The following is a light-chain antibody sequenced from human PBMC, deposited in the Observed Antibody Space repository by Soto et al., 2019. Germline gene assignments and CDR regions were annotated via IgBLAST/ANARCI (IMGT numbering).Light chain of an antibody. V-gene: IGKV3-15*01. J-gene: IGKJ1*01. Sequence: EIVMTQSPATLSVSPGDRATLSCRASQTVTSNLAWYQHKPGQAPRLLIYGASTRATGVPARFSGGGSGTEFTLTITSLQSDDFAVYYCQQYAVWPPQTFGQGTKVDIK. CDR2: GAS. CDR3: QQYAVWPPQT. CDR1: QTVTSN.